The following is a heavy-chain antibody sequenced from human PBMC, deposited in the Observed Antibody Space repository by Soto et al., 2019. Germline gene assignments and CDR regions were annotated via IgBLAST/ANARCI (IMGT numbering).Heavy chain of an antibody. CDR2: INAGNGNT. Sequence: GASVKVSCKASGYTFTSYAMHWVRQAPGQRLEWMGWINAGNGNTKYSQKFQGRVTITRDTSASTAYMELSSLRSEDTAVYYCARPKYYDYIWGSSEYYFDYWGQGTLVTVSS. D-gene: IGHD3-16*01. V-gene: IGHV1-3*01. CDR3: ARPKYYDYIWGSSEYYFDY. CDR1: GYTFTSYA. J-gene: IGHJ4*02.